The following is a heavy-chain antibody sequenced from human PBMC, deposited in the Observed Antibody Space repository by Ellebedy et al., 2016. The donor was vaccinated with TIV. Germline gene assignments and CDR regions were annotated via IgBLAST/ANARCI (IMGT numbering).Heavy chain of an antibody. D-gene: IGHD2-2*01. V-gene: IGHV3-74*01. J-gene: IGHJ4*02. CDR1: GFIFSSYW. CDR3: ARARTSASDSVESYPHY. CDR2: MKGDGSSV. Sequence: GGSLRLSCAASGFIFSSYWMYWVRQAPGKGLEWVSRMKGDGSSVTYADSVKGRFTISSDNAKNTLYLQMHSLRAEDTAVYYCARARTSASDSVESYPHYWGQGTLVTVSS.